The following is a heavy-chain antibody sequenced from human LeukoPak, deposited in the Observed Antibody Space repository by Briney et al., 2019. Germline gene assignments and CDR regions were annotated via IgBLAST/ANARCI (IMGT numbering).Heavy chain of an antibody. J-gene: IGHJ4*02. Sequence: ASVKVSCKPSGYTFTDYAINWVRQAPGQGLEYMGWVNTNTGNPTYAQGFTGRFVSSSDSSVSTAYLQITSLKADDSAIYFCANCNDSSGYFAYWGQGTLVTVSS. CDR2: VNTNTGNP. V-gene: IGHV7-4-1*02. CDR3: ANCNDSSGYFAY. CDR1: GYTFTDYA. D-gene: IGHD3-22*01.